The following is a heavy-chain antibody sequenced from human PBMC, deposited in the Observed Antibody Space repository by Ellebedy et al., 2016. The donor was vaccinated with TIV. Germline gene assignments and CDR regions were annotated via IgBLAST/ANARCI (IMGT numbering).Heavy chain of an antibody. Sequence: GGSLRLXXAASGFTFSSYAMHWVRQAPGKGLEWVAVISYDGSNKYYADSVKGRFTISRDNSKNTLYLQMNSLRAEDTAVYYCARAGEKWLVQGQDGMDVWGQGTTVTVAS. D-gene: IGHD6-19*01. CDR2: ISYDGSNK. CDR3: ARAGEKWLVQGQDGMDV. CDR1: GFTFSSYA. J-gene: IGHJ6*02. V-gene: IGHV3-30-3*01.